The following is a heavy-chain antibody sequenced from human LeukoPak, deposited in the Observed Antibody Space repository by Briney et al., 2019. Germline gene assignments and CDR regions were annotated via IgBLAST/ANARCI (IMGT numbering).Heavy chain of an antibody. CDR1: GYTLTELS. CDR3: AREWNYESNGYFYYY. V-gene: IGHV1-69*13. J-gene: IGHJ4*02. Sequence: SVKVSCKVSGYTLTELSMHWVRQAPGQGLEWMGGIIPLFGTANYAQKFQGRVTITADESTSTAYLELSRLRFEDTAVYYCAREWNYESNGYFYYYWGQGTLVTVSS. CDR2: IIPLFGTA. D-gene: IGHD3-22*01.